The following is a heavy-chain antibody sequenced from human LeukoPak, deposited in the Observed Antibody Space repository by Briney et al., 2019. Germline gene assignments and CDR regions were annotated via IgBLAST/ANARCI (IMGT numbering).Heavy chain of an antibody. J-gene: IGHJ5*02. CDR3: ARPLGSLKEYWWFDP. CDR2: INPNSGGT. V-gene: IGHV1-2*02. CDR1: GYTLTGYY. D-gene: IGHD2/OR15-2a*01. Sequence: ASVKVSCKASGYTLTGYYMHWVRQAPGQGLEWMGWINPNSGGTNYAQKFQGRVTMTRDTSSTTVYMELTRLRSDDTAVYYCARPLGSLKEYWWFDPWGQGTLVTVSS.